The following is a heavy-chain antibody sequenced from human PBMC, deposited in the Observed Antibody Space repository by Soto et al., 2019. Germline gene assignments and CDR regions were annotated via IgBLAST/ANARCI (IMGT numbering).Heavy chain of an antibody. V-gene: IGHV4-39*01. CDR2: IYYSGST. J-gene: IGHJ4*02. CDR3: ARHSLAVPFDY. CDR1: GGSISSSSYY. Sequence: PSETLSLTCTVCGGSISSSSYYWGWIRQPPGKGLEWIGSIYYSGSTYYNPSLKSRVTISVDTSKNQFSLKLSSVTAADTAVYYCARHSLAVPFDYWGQGTLVTVSS. D-gene: IGHD2-2*01.